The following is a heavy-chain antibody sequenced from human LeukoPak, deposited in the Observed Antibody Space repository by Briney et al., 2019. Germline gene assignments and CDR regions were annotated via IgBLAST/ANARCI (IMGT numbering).Heavy chain of an antibody. D-gene: IGHD3-10*01. CDR3: ASLMVRGVTSHDY. J-gene: IGHJ4*02. CDR2: IYPSGST. CDR1: GGSISSGSYY. V-gene: IGHV4-61*02. Sequence: SETLSFTCTVSGGSISSGSYYWSWIRQPAGKGLEWIGRIYPSGSTYYNPSLKSRVTISVDTSKNQFSLKLSSVTAADTAVYYCASLMVRGVTSHDYWGQGTLVTVSS.